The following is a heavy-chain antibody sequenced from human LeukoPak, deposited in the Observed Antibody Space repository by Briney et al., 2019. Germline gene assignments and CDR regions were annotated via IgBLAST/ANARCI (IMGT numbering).Heavy chain of an antibody. CDR1: GFTFSSYG. J-gene: IGHJ3*02. CDR2: ISYDGSNE. V-gene: IGHV3-30*18. CDR3: AKGITMVRGVMGDAFDI. D-gene: IGHD3-10*01. Sequence: GGSLRLSCAASGFTFSSYGMHWVRQAPGKGLEWVAVISYDGSNEYYADSVKGRFTISRDSSKNTLYLQMNSLRAEDTAVYYCAKGITMVRGVMGDAFDIWGQGTMVTVSS.